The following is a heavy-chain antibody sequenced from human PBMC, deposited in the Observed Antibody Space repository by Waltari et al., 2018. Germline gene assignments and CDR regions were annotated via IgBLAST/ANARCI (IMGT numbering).Heavy chain of an antibody. Sequence: QVQLVQSGAEVKKPGSSVEVSCKASGRNFSSYDISWVRPPPGQGLEWMGGIIPSFGTANYAQKFQGRVTITTDESTSTAYMELSSLRSEDTAVYYCARGHAPVLAYDSSGYYFDYWGQGTLVTVSS. D-gene: IGHD3-22*01. CDR2: IIPSFGTA. J-gene: IGHJ4*02. CDR3: ARGHAPVLAYDSSGYYFDY. CDR1: GRNFSSYD. V-gene: IGHV1-69*05.